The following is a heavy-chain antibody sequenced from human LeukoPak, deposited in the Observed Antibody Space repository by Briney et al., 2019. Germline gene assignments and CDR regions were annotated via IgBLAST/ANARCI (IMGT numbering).Heavy chain of an antibody. CDR2: TSPTDSDA. V-gene: IGHV5-51*01. J-gene: IGHJ4*02. Sequence: GESLKISCKGSGYSFTTYWIGWVRQMPGKGLEWMGITSPTDSDARYSPSFQGQVTISADKSITTAYLQWSSLKASDAAIYYCARLSSSWQFDYWGQGTLVTVSS. D-gene: IGHD6-19*01. CDR3: ARLSSSWQFDY. CDR1: GYSFTTYW.